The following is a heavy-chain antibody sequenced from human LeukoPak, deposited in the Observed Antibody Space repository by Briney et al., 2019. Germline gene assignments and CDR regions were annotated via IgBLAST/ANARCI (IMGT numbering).Heavy chain of an antibody. D-gene: IGHD2-21*02. Sequence: SETLSLTCTVSGDSINNFYRSWIRQPAGKGLEWIGRIYSSGSTNYNPSFKSRVTISVDTSKNQFSLKLSSVTAADTAVYYCARGGYCGGDCYFYYWGQGTLVTVSS. CDR1: GDSINNFY. V-gene: IGHV4-4*07. J-gene: IGHJ4*02. CDR2: IYSSGST. CDR3: ARGGYCGGDCYFYY.